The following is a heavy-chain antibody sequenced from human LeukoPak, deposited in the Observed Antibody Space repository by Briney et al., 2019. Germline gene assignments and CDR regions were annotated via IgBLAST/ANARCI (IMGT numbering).Heavy chain of an antibody. CDR1: GYTFTSYG. Sequence: ASVTVSCKASGYTFTSYGISWVRQAPGQGLEWMGWISAYNGNTNYAQKLQGRVTMTTDTSTSTAYMELRSLRSDDTAVYYCAREQGGYGEDPFDYWGQGTLVTVSS. J-gene: IGHJ4*02. CDR3: AREQGGYGEDPFDY. V-gene: IGHV1-18*01. D-gene: IGHD4-17*01. CDR2: ISAYNGNT.